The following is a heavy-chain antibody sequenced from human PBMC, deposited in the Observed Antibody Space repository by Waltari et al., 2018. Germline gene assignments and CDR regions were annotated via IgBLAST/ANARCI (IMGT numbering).Heavy chain of an antibody. CDR2: SSWNGENV. CDR1: GFTFDDHA. V-gene: IGHV3-9*01. J-gene: IGHJ3*01. CDR3: ARKIRTYYVVAFDL. D-gene: IGHD1-26*01. Sequence: EEQLVESGGGLVQPGRSLRLSCAASGFTFDDHAMHWVRQAPGKGLEWGSSSSWNGENVAYADSVKGRYTISRDNAKKSLFLQMNSVRPEDTALYYCARKIRTYYVVAFDLWGQGTMVLVSS.